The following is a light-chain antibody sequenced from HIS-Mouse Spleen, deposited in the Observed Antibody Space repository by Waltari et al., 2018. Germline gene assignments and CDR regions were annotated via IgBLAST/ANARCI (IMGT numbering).Light chain of an antibody. J-gene: IGLJ2*01. CDR2: QDS. CDR3: QAWDSSNAV. Sequence: SYELPQPPSVSVSPGQTATITGSGDKLGEKYPCWYQQKPGQSPVLVIYQDSKRPSGIPERFSGSNSGNTATLTISGTQAMDEADYYCQAWDSSNAVFGGGTKLTVL. CDR1: KLGEKY. V-gene: IGLV3-1*01.